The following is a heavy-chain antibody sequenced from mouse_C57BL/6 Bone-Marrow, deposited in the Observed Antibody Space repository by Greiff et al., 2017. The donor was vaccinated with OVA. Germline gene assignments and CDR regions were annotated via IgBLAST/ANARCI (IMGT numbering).Heavy chain of an antibody. D-gene: IGHD6-1*01. Sequence: EVKLMESGGGLVQPKGSLKLSCAASGFTFNTYAMNWVRQAPGKGLEWVARIRSKSNNYATYYADSVKDRFTISRDDSQSMLYLQMNNLKTEDTAMYYCVRPLDDGGFDYWGQGTTLTVSS. V-gene: IGHV10-1*02. CDR3: VRPLDDGGFDY. CDR2: IRSKSNNYAT. CDR1: GFTFNTYA. J-gene: IGHJ2*01.